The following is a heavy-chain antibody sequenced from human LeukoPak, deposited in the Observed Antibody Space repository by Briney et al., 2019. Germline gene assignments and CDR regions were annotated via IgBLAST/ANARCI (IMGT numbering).Heavy chain of an antibody. CDR3: AKRDSYGGAPDY. D-gene: IGHD4-23*01. CDR2: ISYDGSNK. Sequence: PGGSLRLSCAASGFTFSSYGMHWVRQAPGKGLEWVAVISYDGSNKYYADSVKGRFTISRDNSKNTLYLQMNSLRAEDTAVYYCAKRDSYGGAPDYWGQGTLVTVSS. J-gene: IGHJ4*02. CDR1: GFTFSSYG. V-gene: IGHV3-30*18.